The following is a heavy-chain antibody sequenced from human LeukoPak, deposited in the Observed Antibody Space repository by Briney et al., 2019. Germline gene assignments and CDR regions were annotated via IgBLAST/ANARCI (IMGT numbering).Heavy chain of an antibody. CDR2: INHSGST. Sequence: SETLSLTCAVYGGSFSGYYWSWIRQPPGKGLGWIGEINHSGSTNYNPSLKSRVTISVDTSKNQFSLKLSSVTAADTAVYYCARNVIGEYDAFDIWGQGTMVTVSS. V-gene: IGHV4-34*01. CDR3: ARNVIGEYDAFDI. D-gene: IGHD3-10*01. J-gene: IGHJ3*02. CDR1: GGSFSGYY.